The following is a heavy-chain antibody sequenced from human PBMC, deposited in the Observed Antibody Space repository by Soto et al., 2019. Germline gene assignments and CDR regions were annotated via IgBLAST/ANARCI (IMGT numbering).Heavy chain of an antibody. J-gene: IGHJ6*02. V-gene: IGHV1-69*01. D-gene: IGHD3-10*01. CDR3: ARIRMLRGVTGNYYYDYAIDV. Sequence: LEWLGGIIPIFDTPNYAQKFQGRVTITADESTSTAYMEVKRLRTEDTAVYYLARIRMLRGVTGNYYYDYAIDVWGQGITVTVSS. CDR2: IIPIFDTP.